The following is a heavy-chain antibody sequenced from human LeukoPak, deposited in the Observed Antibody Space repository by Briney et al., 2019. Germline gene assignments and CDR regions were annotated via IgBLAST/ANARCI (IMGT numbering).Heavy chain of an antibody. D-gene: IGHD3-16*02. CDR1: GFNLSSNY. CDR3: ARDIGGLDI. CDR2: IYSDGST. Sequence: GGSLRLSRAASGFNLSSNYMTWVRQAPGKGLQWVSIIYSDGSTDYADSVKGRFTISSDNSKNTLYLQMNSLRVEDTAVYYCARDIGGLDIWGQGTTVTVSS. V-gene: IGHV3-53*01. J-gene: IGHJ6*02.